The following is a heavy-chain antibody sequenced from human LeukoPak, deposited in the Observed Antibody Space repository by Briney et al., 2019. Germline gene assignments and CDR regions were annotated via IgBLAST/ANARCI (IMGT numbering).Heavy chain of an antibody. V-gene: IGHV3-30*04. CDR1: GFTFSSYA. J-gene: IGHJ6*03. Sequence: GGSLRLSCAASGFTFSSYAMHWVRQAPGKGLEWVAVISYDGSNKYYADSVKGRFTISRDNSKNTLYLQMNSLRAEDTAVYYCARDALTSKRGKGYYYYYMDVWGEGTTVTVSS. D-gene: IGHD3-10*01. CDR3: ARDALTSKRGKGYYYYYMDV. CDR2: ISYDGSNK.